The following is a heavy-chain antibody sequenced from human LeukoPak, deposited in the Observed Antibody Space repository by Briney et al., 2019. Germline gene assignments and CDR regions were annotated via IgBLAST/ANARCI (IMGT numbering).Heavy chain of an antibody. J-gene: IGHJ3*02. Sequence: SVKVSCKASGFSFTNSAVQWVRHARGQRLEWIGWIVVGSGNTIYVQKFQERVTITRDMSTSTAYMELSSLRSEDTAVYYCAAAYIGGAMVTNAFDIWGQGTMVTVSS. V-gene: IGHV1-58*01. CDR2: IVVGSGNT. CDR3: AAAYIGGAMVTNAFDI. CDR1: GFSFTNSA. D-gene: IGHD5-18*01.